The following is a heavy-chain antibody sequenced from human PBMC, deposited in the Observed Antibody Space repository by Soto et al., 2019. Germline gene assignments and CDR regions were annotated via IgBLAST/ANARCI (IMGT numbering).Heavy chain of an antibody. J-gene: IGHJ5*02. D-gene: IGHD3-10*01. Sequence: SETLSLTCTVSGGSISSSSYYWGWIRQPPGKGLEWIGSIYYSGSTYYNPSLKSRVTISVDTSKNQFSLKLSSVTAADTAVYYCARPWMGRGDSWFDPWGQGTLVTVSS. CDR1: GGSISSSSYY. CDR3: ARPWMGRGDSWFDP. V-gene: IGHV4-39*01. CDR2: IYYSGST.